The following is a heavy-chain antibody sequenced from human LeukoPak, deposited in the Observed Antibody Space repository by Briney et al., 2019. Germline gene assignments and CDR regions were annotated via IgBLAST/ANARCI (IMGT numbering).Heavy chain of an antibody. J-gene: IGHJ3*02. CDR2: ISGSTGNT. CDR1: GFTFSSYA. D-gene: IGHD3-22*01. CDR3: AKDPPYYYDSSGYGGGAFDI. Sequence: GGSLRLSCAASGFTFSSYAMSWVRQAPGKGLEWVSAISGSTGNTYYADSVKGRFTISRDNSKNTVYLQMNSLRAEDTAVYYCAKDPPYYYDSSGYGGGAFDIWGQGTMVTISS. V-gene: IGHV3-23*01.